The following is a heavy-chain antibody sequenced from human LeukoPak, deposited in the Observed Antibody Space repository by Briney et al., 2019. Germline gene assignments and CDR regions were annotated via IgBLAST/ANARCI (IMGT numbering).Heavy chain of an antibody. D-gene: IGHD2-21*01. CDR3: ARGWVKLDY. V-gene: IGHV4-34*01. Sequence: SETLSLTCAVYGGSFSGYYWSWIRQPPGKGLGWIGEINHSGSTNYNPSLKSRVTISVDTSKNQFSLKLSSVTAADTAVYYCARGWVKLDYWGQGTLVTVSS. J-gene: IGHJ4*02. CDR1: GGSFSGYY. CDR2: INHSGST.